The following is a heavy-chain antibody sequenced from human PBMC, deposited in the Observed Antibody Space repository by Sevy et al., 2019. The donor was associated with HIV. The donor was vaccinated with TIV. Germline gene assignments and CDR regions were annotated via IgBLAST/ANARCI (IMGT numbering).Heavy chain of an antibody. V-gene: IGHV3-7*01. CDR1: GFTFSTSW. CDR2: INQEASEI. Sequence: GGSLRLSCAASGFTFSTSWMHWVRQAPGKGLERVANINQEASEIYYVDSVKGRFTISRDNAKNSLYLQMNSLRVEDTAVYSCAGPRFDPWGQGTLVTVSS. CDR3: AGPRFDP. J-gene: IGHJ5*02.